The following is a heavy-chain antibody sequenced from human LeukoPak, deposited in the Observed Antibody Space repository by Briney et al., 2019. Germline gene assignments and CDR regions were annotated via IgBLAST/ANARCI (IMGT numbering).Heavy chain of an antibody. CDR2: INSDGSST. CDR1: GFTFSSYW. J-gene: IGHJ3*02. Sequence: GGSLRLSCAASGFTFSSYWMHWVRQAPGKGLVWVSRINSDGSSTSYADSVKGRFTISRDNAKNTLYLQMNSLRAEDTAVYYCARAPEHDFWSGYYPRDAFDIWGQGTMVTVS. CDR3: ARAPEHDFWSGYYPRDAFDI. V-gene: IGHV3-74*01. D-gene: IGHD3-3*01.